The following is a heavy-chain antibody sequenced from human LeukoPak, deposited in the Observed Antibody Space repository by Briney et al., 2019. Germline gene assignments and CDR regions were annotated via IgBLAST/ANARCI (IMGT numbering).Heavy chain of an antibody. CDR3: ARDPARGYSYGALY. V-gene: IGHV3-48*01. D-gene: IGHD5-18*01. CDR1: GFTFSSYS. Sequence: GGSLRLSCAASGFTFSSYSMNWVRQAPGKGLEWVSYISSSSTIYYADSVKGRLTISRDNAKNSLYLQMNSLRAEDTAVYYCARDPARGYSYGALYWGQGTLVTVSS. CDR2: ISSSSTI. J-gene: IGHJ4*02.